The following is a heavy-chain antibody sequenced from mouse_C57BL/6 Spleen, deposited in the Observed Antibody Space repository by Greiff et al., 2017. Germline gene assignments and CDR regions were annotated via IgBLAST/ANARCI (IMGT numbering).Heavy chain of an antibody. D-gene: IGHD1-1*01. CDR1: GYTFTSYW. Sequence: QVQLQQPGAELVMPGASVKLSCKASGYTFTSYWMHWVKQRPGQGLEWIGEIDPSDSYTNYNQKFKGKSTLTVDKSSSTASMQLSSLTSEDSAVYYCARQGYYASYAMDYWGQGTSVTVSS. CDR3: ARQGYYASYAMDY. CDR2: IDPSDSYT. J-gene: IGHJ4*01. V-gene: IGHV1-69*01.